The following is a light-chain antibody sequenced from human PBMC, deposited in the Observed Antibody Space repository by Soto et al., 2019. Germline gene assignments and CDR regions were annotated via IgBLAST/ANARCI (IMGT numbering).Light chain of an antibody. CDR3: QQSYNFPRT. J-gene: IGKJ1*01. V-gene: IGKV3-20*01. CDR1: QSVSSSY. Sequence: EIVLTQSPGTLSLSPGERATLSCRASQSVSSSYLAWYQQKPGQAPRLLIYGASSRATGIPDRFSGSGSGTDFTLTISRLEPEDFATYYCQQSYNFPRTFGQGTTV. CDR2: GAS.